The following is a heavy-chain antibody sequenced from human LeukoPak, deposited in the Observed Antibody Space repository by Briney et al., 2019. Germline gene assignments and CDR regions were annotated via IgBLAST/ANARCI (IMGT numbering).Heavy chain of an antibody. J-gene: IGHJ4*02. D-gene: IGHD3/OR15-3a*01. V-gene: IGHV3-23*01. Sequence: GGSLRLSCAASGFTFSSYAMSWVRQAPGKGLEWVSAISGSGGSTYYADSVKGRFTISRDNSKNTLYLQMNSLRAEDTAVYYCAKPKFPGRGLVMSFDYWGQGTLVTVSS. CDR3: AKPKFPGRGLVMSFDY. CDR1: GFTFSSYA. CDR2: ISGSGGST.